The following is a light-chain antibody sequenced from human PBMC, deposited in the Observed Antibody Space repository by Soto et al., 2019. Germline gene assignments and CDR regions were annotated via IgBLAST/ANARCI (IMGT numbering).Light chain of an antibody. Sequence: DSLITQSPSTLSSSPGDRVALPCRASQSISSWLAWYQQKPGKAPKLLIYDASSLESGVPSRFSGSGSGTEFTLTISSLQPDDFATYYCQQYNSYSAWTFGQGTKVDIK. J-gene: IGKJ1*01. CDR3: QQYNSYSAWT. V-gene: IGKV1-5*01. CDR2: DAS. CDR1: QSISSW.